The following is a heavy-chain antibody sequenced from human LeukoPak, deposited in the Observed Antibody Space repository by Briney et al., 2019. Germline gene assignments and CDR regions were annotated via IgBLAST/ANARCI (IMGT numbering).Heavy chain of an antibody. V-gene: IGHV4-59*01. CDR3: AREGTAGTNLNWFDP. Sequence: PSETLSLTCTVSGGSISSYYWSWIREPPGKGLEWIGYISYSGSTNFNPSLKSRVTISVDTTKNQFSLKLSSVTAADTAVYYCAREGTAGTNLNWFDPWGQGTLVTVSS. J-gene: IGHJ5*02. CDR1: GGSISSYY. CDR2: ISYSGST. D-gene: IGHD1-1*01.